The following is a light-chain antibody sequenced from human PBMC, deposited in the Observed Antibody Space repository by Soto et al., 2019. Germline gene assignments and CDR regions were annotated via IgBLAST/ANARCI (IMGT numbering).Light chain of an antibody. Sequence: DIQMTQSPSSLSASVGDRVTIICRASQRISTYLNWYQHKPGKAPKLLIYAASSLQSGVPSRFSGSGVGTDFTLTISSLQPEDFAAYYCQQSYSTPWAFGQGTKVEIK. CDR1: QRISTY. CDR3: QQSYSTPWA. J-gene: IGKJ1*01. CDR2: AAS. V-gene: IGKV1-39*01.